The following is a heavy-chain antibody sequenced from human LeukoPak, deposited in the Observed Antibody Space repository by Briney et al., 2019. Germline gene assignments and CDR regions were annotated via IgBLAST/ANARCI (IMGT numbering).Heavy chain of an antibody. V-gene: IGHV4-30-2*01. D-gene: IGHD2-2*01. J-gene: IGHJ5*02. CDR1: GDSISSGGYY. Sequence: QASQTLSLTCTVSGDSISSGGYYWSWIRQPPGKGLEWIGYIYHSGSTYYNPSLKSRVTISVDRSKNQFSLKLSSVTAADTAVYYCARAGWGYCSSTSCLNWFDPWGQGTLVTVSS. CDR2: IYHSGST. CDR3: ARAGWGYCSSTSCLNWFDP.